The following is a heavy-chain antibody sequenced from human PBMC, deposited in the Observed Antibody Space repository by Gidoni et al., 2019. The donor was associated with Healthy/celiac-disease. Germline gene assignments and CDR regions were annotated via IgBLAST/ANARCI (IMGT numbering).Heavy chain of an antibody. CDR3: ARQYDILTGYPTVSYYYYGMDV. CDR1: GYTFTSYD. CDR2: MNPNSGNT. Sequence: QVQLVQSGAEVKKPGASVKVSCKASGYTFTSYDINWSRQATRQGLEWMGWMNPNSGNTGYAQKFQGRVTMTRNTSISTAYMELSILRSEDTAVYYCARQYDILTGYPTVSYYYYGMDVWGQGTTVTVSS. J-gene: IGHJ6*02. V-gene: IGHV1-8*01. D-gene: IGHD3-9*01.